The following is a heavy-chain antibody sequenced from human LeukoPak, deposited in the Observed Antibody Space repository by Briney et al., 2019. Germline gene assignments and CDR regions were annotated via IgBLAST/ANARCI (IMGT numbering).Heavy chain of an antibody. V-gene: IGHV4-38-2*02. CDR3: LRRVYDYVWGSYRYFDY. D-gene: IGHD3-16*02. CDR2: IYHSGST. J-gene: IGHJ4*02. Sequence: SETLSLTCTVSGYSISSGYYWGWIRQPPGKGLEWIGTIYHSGSTYYNPSLKSRVTISVDTSKNQFSLKLSSVTAADTAVYYCLRRVYDYVWGSYRYFDYWGQGTLVTVSS. CDR1: GYSISSGYY.